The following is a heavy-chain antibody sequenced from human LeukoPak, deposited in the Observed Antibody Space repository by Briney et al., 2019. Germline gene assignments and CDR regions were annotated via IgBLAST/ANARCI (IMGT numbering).Heavy chain of an antibody. V-gene: IGHV3-33*01. J-gene: IGHJ4*02. CDR1: GFTFNSYG. Sequence: PGRSLRLSCAASGFTFNSYGIHRVRQAPGKGLEWVAVIWYDGNNKYYADSVKGRFTISRDSSKNTMYLQMNSLRAEDTAVYYCAREHTTVTSLLDYWGQGTLVTVSS. CDR2: IWYDGNNK. D-gene: IGHD4-17*01. CDR3: AREHTTVTSLLDY.